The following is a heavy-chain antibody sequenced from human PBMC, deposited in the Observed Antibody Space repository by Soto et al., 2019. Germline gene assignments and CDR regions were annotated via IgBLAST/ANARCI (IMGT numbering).Heavy chain of an antibody. D-gene: IGHD6-19*01. J-gene: IGHJ6*02. V-gene: IGHV1-2*04. CDR3: ARAVRGWYAEYYYYYYGMDV. CDR2: INPNSGGT. CDR1: GYTFTGYY. Sequence: ASVKVPCKSSGYTFTGYYMHWVRQAPGQGLEWMGWINPNSGGTNYAQRFQGWVTMTRDTSISTAYMELSRLRSDDTAVYYCARAVRGWYAEYYYYYYGMDVWGQGTTVTVSS.